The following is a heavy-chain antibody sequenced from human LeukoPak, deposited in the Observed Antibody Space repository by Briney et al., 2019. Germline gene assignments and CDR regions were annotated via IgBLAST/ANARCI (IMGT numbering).Heavy chain of an antibody. J-gene: IGHJ4*02. CDR3: ARSVNYYDSSGYAFDY. CDR1: GYTFTSYG. CDR2: IIPIFGTA. V-gene: IGHV1-69*05. Sequence: ASVKVSCKASGYTFTSYGISWVRQAPGQGLEWMGGIIPIFGTANYAQKFQGRVTITTDESTSTAYMELSSLRSEDTAVYYCARSVNYYDSSGYAFDYWGQGTLVTVSS. D-gene: IGHD3-22*01.